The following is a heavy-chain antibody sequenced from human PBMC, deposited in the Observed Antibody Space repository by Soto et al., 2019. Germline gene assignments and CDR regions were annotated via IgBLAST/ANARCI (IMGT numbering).Heavy chain of an antibody. J-gene: IGHJ4*02. CDR2: ISAYNGNT. CDR1: GYTFTSYG. V-gene: IGHV1-18*01. Sequence: ASVKVSCKASGYTFTSYGISWVRQAPGQGLEWMGLISAYNGNTNYAQKLQGRVTMTTDTSTSTAYMELRSLRSDDTAVYYCARVYCSGGSCYSIAYWGQGTLVTVSS. CDR3: ARVYCSGGSCYSIAY. D-gene: IGHD2-15*01.